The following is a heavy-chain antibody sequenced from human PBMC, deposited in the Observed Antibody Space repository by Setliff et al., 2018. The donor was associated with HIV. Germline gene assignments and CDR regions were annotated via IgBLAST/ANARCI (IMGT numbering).Heavy chain of an antibody. D-gene: IGHD1-26*01. CDR1: GGALSGYS. CDR3: ARGWELNV. V-gene: IGHV4-34*10. CDR2: IFHNGTI. J-gene: IGHJ4*02. Sequence: SETLSLTCAVYGGALSGYSWSWIRQPPGKGLEWIGEIFHNGTIKYNPSLKSRVALSIDTSTNTAYTELRSLTSDDTAIYYCARGWELNVWGQGTRVTVSS.